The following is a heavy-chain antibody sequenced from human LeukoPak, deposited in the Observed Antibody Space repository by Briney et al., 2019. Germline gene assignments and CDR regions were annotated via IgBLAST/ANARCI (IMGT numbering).Heavy chain of an antibody. J-gene: IGHJ4*02. CDR2: ISGSGGST. D-gene: IGHD5-12*01. V-gene: IGHV3-23*01. CDR3: AKGGRGYSGYEPIDY. CDR1: GFTFSSYA. Sequence: SGGSLRLSCAASGFTFSSYAMSWVRQAPGKGLEWVSVISGSGGSTYYADSVKGRFTISRDNSKNTLYLQMNSLRAEDTAVYYCAKGGRGYSGYEPIDYWGQGTLVTVSS.